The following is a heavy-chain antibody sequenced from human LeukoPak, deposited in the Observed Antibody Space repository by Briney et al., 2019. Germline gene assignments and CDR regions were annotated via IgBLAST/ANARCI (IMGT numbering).Heavy chain of an antibody. J-gene: IGHJ6*02. V-gene: IGHV3-21*01. CDR2: ISSSSSYI. CDR3: ARGLVRGVIIQNYGMDV. Sequence: GGSLRLSCAASGFTFSSYSMNWVRQAPGKGLEWVSSISSSSSYIYYADSVKGRFTISRDNAKNSLYLQMNSLRAEDTAVYYCARGLVRGVIIQNYGMDVWGQGTTVTVSS. CDR1: GFTFSSYS. D-gene: IGHD3-10*01.